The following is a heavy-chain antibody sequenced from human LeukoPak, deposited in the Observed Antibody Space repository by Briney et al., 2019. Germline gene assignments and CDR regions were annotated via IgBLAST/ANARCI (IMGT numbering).Heavy chain of an antibody. J-gene: IGHJ2*01. CDR1: GFTFSSYS. Sequence: PGGSLRLSCAASGFTFSSYSMNWVRQTPGKGLEWVSYISSSSSTIYYADSVKGRFTISRDNAKNSLYLQMNSLRAEDTAVYYCARAYGDYRRFNWYFDLWGRGTLVTVSS. V-gene: IGHV3-48*01. CDR2: ISSSSSTI. D-gene: IGHD4-17*01. CDR3: ARAYGDYRRFNWYFDL.